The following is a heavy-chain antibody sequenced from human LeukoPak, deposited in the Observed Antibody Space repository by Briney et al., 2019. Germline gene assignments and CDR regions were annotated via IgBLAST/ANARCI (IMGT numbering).Heavy chain of an antibody. CDR2: IRYDGSNK. V-gene: IGHV3-30*02. D-gene: IGHD5-18*01. Sequence: GGSLRLSCAASGFTFSSYGMHWVRQAPGKGLEWVAFIRYDGSNKYYADSVKGRFTISRDNSKNTLYLQMNSLRAEDTAVYYCAEDGGYSYGPKFDYWGQGTLVTVSS. CDR1: GFTFSSYG. J-gene: IGHJ4*01. CDR3: AEDGGYSYGPKFDY.